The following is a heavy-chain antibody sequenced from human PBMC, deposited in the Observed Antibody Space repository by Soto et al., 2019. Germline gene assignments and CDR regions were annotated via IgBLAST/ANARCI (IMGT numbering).Heavy chain of an antibody. Sequence: GESLKISCKGSGYSFTSYWISWVRQMPGKGLEWMGRIDPSDSYTNYSPSFQGHVTISADKSISTAYLQWSSLKASDTAMYYCARRGRYSYGSYSYGMDVWGKGTTVTVPS. J-gene: IGHJ6*04. D-gene: IGHD5-18*01. CDR3: ARRGRYSYGSYSYGMDV. CDR1: GYSFTSYW. V-gene: IGHV5-10-1*01. CDR2: IDPSDSYT.